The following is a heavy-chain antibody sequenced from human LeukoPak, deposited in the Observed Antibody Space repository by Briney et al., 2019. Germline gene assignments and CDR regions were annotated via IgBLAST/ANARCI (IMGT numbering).Heavy chain of an antibody. J-gene: IGHJ6*02. D-gene: IGHD3-3*01. Sequence: QAPGQGLEWMGWISAYNGNTNYAQELQGRVTMTTDTSTSTAYMELRSLRFDDTAVYYCARSGLRFLDPYGMDVWGQGTTVTVSS. CDR3: ARSGLRFLDPYGMDV. CDR2: ISAYNGNT. V-gene: IGHV1-18*01.